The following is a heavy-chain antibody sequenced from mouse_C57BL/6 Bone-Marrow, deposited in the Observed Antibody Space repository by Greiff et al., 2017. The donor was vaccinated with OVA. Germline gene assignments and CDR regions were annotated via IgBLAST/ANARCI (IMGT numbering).Heavy chain of an antibody. D-gene: IGHD1-1*01. Sequence: VKLQQPGAELVKPGASVKLSCKASGYTFTSYWMHWVKQRPGQGLEWIGMIHPNSGSTNYNEKFKSKATLTVDKSSSTAYMQLSSLTSEDSAVYYCARGGYYGSSYDWYFDVWGTGTTVTVSS. V-gene: IGHV1-64*01. CDR3: ARGGYYGSSYDWYFDV. J-gene: IGHJ1*03. CDR2: IHPNSGST. CDR1: GYTFTSYW.